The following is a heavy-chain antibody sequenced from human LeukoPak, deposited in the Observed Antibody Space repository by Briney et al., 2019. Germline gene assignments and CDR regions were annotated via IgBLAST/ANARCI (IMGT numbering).Heavy chain of an antibody. V-gene: IGHV3-7*01. CDR1: GFTFSSSW. J-gene: IGHJ4*02. D-gene: IGHD3-16*01. CDR3: ARDKFGGTDY. CDR2: IKQDGSEK. Sequence: PPGGSLRLPCAASGFTFSSSWMSWVRQAPGKGLEWVANIKQDGSEKYYVDSVKGRFTISRDNAKNSLYLQMNSLRAEDTAVYYCARDKFGGTDYWGQGTLVTVSS.